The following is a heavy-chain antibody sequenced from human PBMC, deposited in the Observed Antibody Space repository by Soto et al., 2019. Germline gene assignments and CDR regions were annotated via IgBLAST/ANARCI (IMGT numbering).Heavy chain of an antibody. J-gene: IGHJ3*02. Sequence: QVQLQQWGAGLLKPSETLSLTCAVYGGSFSGYYWSWIRQPPGKGLEWIGEINHSGSTNYNPSLKSRVTISVDTSKNQFSLKLSSVTAADTAVYYCARISLRPIPSHAFDIWGQGTMVTVSS. CDR1: GGSFSGYY. CDR3: ARISLRPIPSHAFDI. CDR2: INHSGST. D-gene: IGHD3-16*02. V-gene: IGHV4-34*01.